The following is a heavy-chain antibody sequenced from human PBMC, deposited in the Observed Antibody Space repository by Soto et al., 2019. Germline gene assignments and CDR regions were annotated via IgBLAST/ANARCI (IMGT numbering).Heavy chain of an antibody. Sequence: GGSLRLSCVASGFSISTHALTWVRQAPGKGLEWVSSFSGRSGDTYYAATVKGRFTISGDSSKNTVILQMNNLRADDTALYYCARDSSAWPNYFDSWGQGIQVTVSS. CDR1: GFSISTHA. CDR2: FSGRSGDT. V-gene: IGHV3-23*01. D-gene: IGHD6-19*01. J-gene: IGHJ4*02. CDR3: ARDSSAWPNYFDS.